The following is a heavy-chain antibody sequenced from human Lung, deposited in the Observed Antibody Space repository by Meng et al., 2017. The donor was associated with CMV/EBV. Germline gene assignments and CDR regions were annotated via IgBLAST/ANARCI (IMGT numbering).Heavy chain of an antibody. Sequence: GGSLRLXXAASGLTFSNYWMSWVRQAPGKGLEWVANIKQNGSEKYYVDSVKGRFTISRDNAKNSLYLQMNSLRAEDTAVYYCAREWGYSYGTDWGQGTLVTVSS. CDR2: IKQNGSEK. CDR1: GLTFSNYW. J-gene: IGHJ4*02. V-gene: IGHV3-7*01. CDR3: AREWGYSYGTD. D-gene: IGHD5-18*01.